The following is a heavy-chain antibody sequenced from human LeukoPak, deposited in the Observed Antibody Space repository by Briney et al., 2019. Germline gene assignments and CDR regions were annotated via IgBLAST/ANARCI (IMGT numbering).Heavy chain of an antibody. CDR2: IDSDGSRT. J-gene: IGHJ4*02. D-gene: IGHD4-23*01. V-gene: IGHV3-74*01. CDR3: TRTYGGFDY. CDR1: GFTFSGYW. Sequence: GGSLRLSCAASGFTFSGYWMHWVRQAPGKGLVWVSRIDSDGSRTTYAHSVKGRFTISRDNAKNTLYLQMNSLRAEDTAVYYCTRTYGGFDYWGQGTLVAVSS.